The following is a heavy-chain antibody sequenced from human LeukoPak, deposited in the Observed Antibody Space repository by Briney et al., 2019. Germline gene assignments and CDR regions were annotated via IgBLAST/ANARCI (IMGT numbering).Heavy chain of an antibody. CDR3: ARATVTTSEIDY. CDR1: GYTFTVYY. J-gene: IGHJ4*02. CDR2: INPNSGGT. Sequence: ASVKVSCKASGYTFTVYYMHWVRQAPGQGLEWMGWINPNSGGTNYAQKFQGRVTMARDTSISTAYMELSRLRSDDTAVYYCARATVTTSEIDYWGQGTLVTVSS. V-gene: IGHV1-2*02. D-gene: IGHD4-17*01.